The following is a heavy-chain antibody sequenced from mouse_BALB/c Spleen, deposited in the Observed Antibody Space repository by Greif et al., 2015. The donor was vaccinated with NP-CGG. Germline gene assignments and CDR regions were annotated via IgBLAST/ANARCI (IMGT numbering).Heavy chain of an antibody. CDR1: GYAFSSYW. J-gene: IGHJ1*01. CDR2: IYPGDGDT. CDR3: ARDDYGTRYFDV. V-gene: IGHV1-80*01. Sequence: VQLQQSGAELVRPGSSVKISCKASGYAFSSYWMNWVKQRPGQGLEWIGQIYPGDGDTNYNGKFKGKATLTADKSSSTAFMHLSSLTSEDSAVYFCARDDYGTRYFDVWGAGTTVTVSS. D-gene: IGHD1-1*01.